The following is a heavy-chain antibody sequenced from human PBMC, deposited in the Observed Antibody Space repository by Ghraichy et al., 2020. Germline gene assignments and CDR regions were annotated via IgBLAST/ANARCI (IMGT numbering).Heavy chain of an antibody. Sequence: SETPSLTCTVSGGSISSYYWSWIRQPAGKGLEWIGRIYSSGSTNYNPSLKSRVTMPVDTSKNQFSLKLSSVSAADTAVYYCVRGSCGGDCGGYNYGMDVWGQGTPVTVSS. D-gene: IGHD2-21*02. V-gene: IGHV4-4*07. CDR3: VRGSCGGDCGGYNYGMDV. CDR2: IYSSGST. CDR1: GGSISSYY. J-gene: IGHJ6*02.